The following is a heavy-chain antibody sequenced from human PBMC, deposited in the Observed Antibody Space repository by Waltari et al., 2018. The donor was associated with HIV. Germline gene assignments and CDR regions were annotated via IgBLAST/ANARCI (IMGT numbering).Heavy chain of an antibody. D-gene: IGHD4-17*01. CDR2: IIPTFGKT. V-gene: IGHV1-69*12. J-gene: IGHJ3*02. CDR1: GGTFSSYA. Sequence: QVQLVQSGSEVKKPGSSVKVSCKASGGTFSSYAITWVRQAPGQGPERMGDIIPTFGKTNLAQSFQGRVTLTADQSTSTAYMELSSLRSEDTAMYYCARENSHDYGDYRSAFDIWDQGTMVTVSS. CDR3: ARENSHDYGDYRSAFDI.